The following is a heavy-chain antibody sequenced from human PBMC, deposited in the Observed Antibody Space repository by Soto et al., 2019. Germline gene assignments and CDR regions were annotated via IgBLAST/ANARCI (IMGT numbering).Heavy chain of an antibody. J-gene: IGHJ6*02. CDR1: GVSISSYY. D-gene: IGHD3-10*01. CDR3: VRQGIGVLPGLVDV. V-gene: IGHV4-59*08. Sequence: TSDTMCLTCTVSGVSISSYYLSWLRPPPGKGLEWIGYIYYSGGTSYNPSLKSRVAISADTSMKQSSLRLSSVPAADTAVYYCVRQGIGVLPGLVDVWGQRTTVTVSS. CDR2: IYYSGGT.